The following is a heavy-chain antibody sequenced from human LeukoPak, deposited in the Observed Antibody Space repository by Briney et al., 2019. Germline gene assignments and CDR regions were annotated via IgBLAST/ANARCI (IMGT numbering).Heavy chain of an antibody. Sequence: PSETLSLTCTVSGGSISSYYWSWIRQPPGKGLEWIGYIYYSASTNSNPSLKSRVTISVDTSKNQFSLKLSSVTAADTAVYYCARTAYCGGDCPDDAFDIWGQGTMVTVSS. D-gene: IGHD2-21*01. CDR1: GGSISSYY. J-gene: IGHJ3*02. CDR3: ARTAYCGGDCPDDAFDI. CDR2: IYYSAST. V-gene: IGHV4-59*01.